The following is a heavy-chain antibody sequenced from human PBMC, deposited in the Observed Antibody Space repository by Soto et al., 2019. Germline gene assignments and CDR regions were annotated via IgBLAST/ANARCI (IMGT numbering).Heavy chain of an antibody. D-gene: IGHD2-2*01. Sequence: EVQLLESGGHLVQPGGSLRLSCAASGFTFNSYAMNWVRQAPGKGLEWVSRISSGGGGTYYADSVKGRFTISRDNSKNTLYLQMNSLRPEDTSVYYCSHDTIILLYWGQGTLVTVSS. CDR2: ISSGGGGT. CDR1: GFTFNSYA. V-gene: IGHV3-23*01. J-gene: IGHJ4*02. CDR3: SHDTIILLY.